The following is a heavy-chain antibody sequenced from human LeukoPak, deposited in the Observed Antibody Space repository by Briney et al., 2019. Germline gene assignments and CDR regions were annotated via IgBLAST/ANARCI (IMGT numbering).Heavy chain of an antibody. CDR1: GFTFSSYD. Sequence: HPGGSLRLSCAASGFTFSSYDMHWVRQATGKGLEWVSAIGTAGDTYYPGSVKGRFTISRENAKNSLYLQMNSLRAGDTAVYYCAKVGNWNYRGYYYYGMDVWGQGTTVTVSS. V-gene: IGHV3-13*01. CDR2: IGTAGDT. CDR3: AKVGNWNYRGYYYYGMDV. D-gene: IGHD1-7*01. J-gene: IGHJ6*02.